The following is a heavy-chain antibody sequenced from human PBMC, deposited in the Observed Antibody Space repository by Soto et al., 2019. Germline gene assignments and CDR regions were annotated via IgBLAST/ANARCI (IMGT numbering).Heavy chain of an antibody. D-gene: IGHD3-10*01. CDR2: IYYSGST. CDR3: ARRRSGRDYMDV. J-gene: IGHJ6*03. V-gene: IGHV4-39*02. Sequence: SETLSLTCTVSGGSISSSNYYWGWIRQPPGKGLEWIGTIYYSGSTYYNPSLKSRVTISVDTSKNHFSLKLSSVTAADTAVYYCARRRSGRDYMDVWGKGTTVTSP. CDR1: GGSISSSNYY.